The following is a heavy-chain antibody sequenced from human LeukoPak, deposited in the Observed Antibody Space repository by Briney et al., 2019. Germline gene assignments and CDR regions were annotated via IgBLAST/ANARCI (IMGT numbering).Heavy chain of an antibody. V-gene: IGHV4-34*01. D-gene: IGHD2-2*01. J-gene: IGHJ6*02. CDR1: GGSFSGYY. CDR3: ASTFTGYCSSTSCSYYYYGMDV. CDR2: INHSGST. Sequence: SETLSLTCAVYGGSFSGYYWSWIRQPPGKGLEWIGEINHSGSTNYNPSLKSRVTISVDTSKNQFSLKLSSVTAADTAVYYCASTFTGYCSSTSCSYYYYGMDVWGQGTTVTVSS.